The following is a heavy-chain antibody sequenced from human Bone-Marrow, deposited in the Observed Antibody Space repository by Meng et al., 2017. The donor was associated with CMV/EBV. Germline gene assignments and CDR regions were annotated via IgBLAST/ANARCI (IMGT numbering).Heavy chain of an antibody. CDR2: ISSSSDTI. CDR3: ASNLPAADY. CDR1: GFTFSGYT. J-gene: IGHJ4*02. Sequence: GGSLRLSCVASGFTFSGYTMNWVRQAPGKGLEWISYISSSSDTIYYADSVRGRFTISRDNAKNSLFLQMTSLRAEDTAVYFCASNLPAADYWGPGNRVHGAS. V-gene: IGHV3-48*04. D-gene: IGHD2-2*01.